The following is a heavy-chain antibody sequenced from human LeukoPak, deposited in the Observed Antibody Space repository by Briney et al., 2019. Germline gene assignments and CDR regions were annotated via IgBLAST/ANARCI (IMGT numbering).Heavy chain of an antibody. CDR1: GFTFSSYG. V-gene: IGHV3-33*01. Sequence: PGGSLRLSCAASGFTFSSYGMHWVRQAPGKGLEWVAVIWYDGSNKYYADSVKGRFTISRDNSKNTLYLQMNGLRVEDTAVYYCARGYSSGWYTYYFDYWGQGTLVTVSS. J-gene: IGHJ4*02. D-gene: IGHD6-19*01. CDR3: ARGYSSGWYTYYFDY. CDR2: IWYDGSNK.